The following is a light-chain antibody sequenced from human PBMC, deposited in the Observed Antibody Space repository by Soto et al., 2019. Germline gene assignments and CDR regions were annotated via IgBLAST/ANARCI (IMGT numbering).Light chain of an antibody. J-gene: IGKJ1*01. CDR2: GAS. CDR3: QQYKNWPPWT. V-gene: IGKV3-15*01. CDR1: QSVSSN. Sequence: EIVLTQSPATLSVSPGERATLSCRASQSVSSNLAWYQQKPYQAPRLLIYGASTRATGIPARFSGSGSGTEFTPTISSLQSEDFAVYYCQQYKNWPPWTFGQGTKVDIK.